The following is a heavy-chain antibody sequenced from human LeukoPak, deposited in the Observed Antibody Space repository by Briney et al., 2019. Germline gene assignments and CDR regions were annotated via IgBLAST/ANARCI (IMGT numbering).Heavy chain of an antibody. V-gene: IGHV1-8*01. CDR2: MNPNSGNT. CDR3: ARALYTLVPAAFDI. J-gene: IGHJ3*02. CDR1: GYTFTSYD. D-gene: IGHD2-2*01. Sequence: ASVKVSCKASGYTFTSYDINWVRQATGQGLEWMGWMNPNSGNTGYAQKFQGRVTMTRNTSISTAYMELSSLRSEDTAVYYCARALYTLVPAAFDIWGQGTMVTVSS.